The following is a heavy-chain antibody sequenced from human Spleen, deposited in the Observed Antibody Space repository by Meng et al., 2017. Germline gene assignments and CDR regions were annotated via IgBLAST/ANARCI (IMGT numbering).Heavy chain of an antibody. CDR3: ARTSQSSHYYNYYDMDV. J-gene: IGHJ6*01. CDR2: ISAHNGNT. CDR1: GYTFTAYY. Sequence: ASVKVSCKTSGYTFTAYYLHWVRQAPGQGLEWMGRISAHNGNTNYVQKLQGRVSMTTETSTSTAYMELRSLRSDDTAVYYCARTSQSSHYYNYYDMDVWGQGTTVTVSS. V-gene: IGHV1-18*04. D-gene: IGHD3-10*01.